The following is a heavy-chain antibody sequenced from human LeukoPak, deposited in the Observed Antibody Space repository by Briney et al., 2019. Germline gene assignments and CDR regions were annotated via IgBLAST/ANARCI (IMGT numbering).Heavy chain of an antibody. J-gene: IGHJ4*02. CDR3: AKGGVNFWSGYCFDS. D-gene: IGHD3-3*01. CDR1: GFTFSTYA. CDR2: ISGSGDST. Sequence: GGSLRLYCVASGFTFSTYAMSWVRQAPGKGLEWVSAISGSGDSTYIAGSVKGRFTISRDNSKNTLSLQMNSLRGEDTAVYYCAKGGVNFWSGYCFDSWGQGTLVTVSS. V-gene: IGHV3-23*01.